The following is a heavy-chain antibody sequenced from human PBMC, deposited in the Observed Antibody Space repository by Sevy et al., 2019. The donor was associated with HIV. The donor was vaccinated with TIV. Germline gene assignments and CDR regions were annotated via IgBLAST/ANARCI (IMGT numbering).Heavy chain of an antibody. V-gene: IGHV4-31*03. J-gene: IGHJ4*02. CDR3: ARMSYYGSGSYPFDY. Sequence: SETRSLTCTVSGGSISSGGYYWSWIRQHPGKGLAWIGYIYYSGSTYYNPSLKSRVTISVDTSKNQFSLKLSSVTAADTAVYYCARMSYYGSGSYPFDYWGQGTLVTVSS. D-gene: IGHD3-10*01. CDR1: GGSISSGGYY. CDR2: IYYSGST.